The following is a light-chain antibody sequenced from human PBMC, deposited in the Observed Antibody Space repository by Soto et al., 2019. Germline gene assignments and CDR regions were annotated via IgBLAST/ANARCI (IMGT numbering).Light chain of an antibody. V-gene: IGLV2-14*01. J-gene: IGLJ2*01. CDR3: SSYTSSNTLGV. CDR1: SRDVGRYNS. Sequence: QSALTQPASVSGSPGQSITISCTGTSRDVGRYNSVSWYQHHPGKAPKLMIYEVSNRPSGVSNRFSASKSGNTASLTISGLQAEDEADYYCSSYTSSNTLGVFGGGTKVTVL. CDR2: EVS.